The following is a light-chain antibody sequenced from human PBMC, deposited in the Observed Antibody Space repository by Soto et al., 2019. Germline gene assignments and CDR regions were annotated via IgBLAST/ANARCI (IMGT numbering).Light chain of an antibody. Sequence: SYELTQPPSVSVAPGQTARIPCGGNNIEKKNVHWYQQKPGQAPVLVVYNDSDRPSGIPERFSGSNSGNTATLTISRVEAGDEADYYCQVWDSSSDHLDVFGTGTKVTVL. V-gene: IGLV3-21*02. CDR3: QVWDSSSDHLDV. CDR2: NDS. CDR1: NIEKKN. J-gene: IGLJ1*01.